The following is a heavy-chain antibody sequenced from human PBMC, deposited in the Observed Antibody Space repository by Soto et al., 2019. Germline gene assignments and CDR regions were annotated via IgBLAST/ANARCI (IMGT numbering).Heavy chain of an antibody. CDR3: ARDTAMVLHSNYYHYYVKDF. CDR1: GYTFTSYY. CDR2: INPSGGST. J-gene: IGHJ6*02. V-gene: IGHV1-46*03. Sequence: GASVKVSCKASGYTFTSYYMHWVLQAPGQGLEWMGIINPSGGSTSYAQKFRGRVTITADESTSTAYMELSSLRSEDTAVYYCARDTAMVLHSNYYHYYVKDFSGRGSTVTGSS. D-gene: IGHD5-18*01.